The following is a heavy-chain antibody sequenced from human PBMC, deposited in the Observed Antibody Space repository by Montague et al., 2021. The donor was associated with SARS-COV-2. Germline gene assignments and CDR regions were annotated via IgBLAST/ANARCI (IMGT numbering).Heavy chain of an antibody. V-gene: IGHV6-1*01. J-gene: IGHJ1*01. CDR3: ARDGDYGGTWYSFLQN. Sequence: ISGVRVSSDTAAWHWIRQSPSRGLEWLGRTFYRSQWHTDSAASVRSRISFSGDISKNQFSLHLNSVTPEDTAIYYCARDGDYGGTWYSFLQNWGQGTLVIVSS. CDR2: TFYRSQWHT. D-gene: IGHD4-17*01. CDR1: GVRVSSDTAA.